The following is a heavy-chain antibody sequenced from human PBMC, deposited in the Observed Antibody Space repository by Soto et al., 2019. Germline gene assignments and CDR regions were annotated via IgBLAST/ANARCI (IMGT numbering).Heavy chain of an antibody. D-gene: IGHD3-16*01. CDR1: GFTFRTYG. CDR2: VSYDGSNR. Sequence: QVQLVESGGGVVHPGSPLRLSCAASGFTFRTYGMHWVRQAPGKGLEWLAFVSYDGSNRYYGDSVKGRFTISRDNSKSMLYLQMNSLRAEDTAVYDCAKAVMGGWFDPWGQGTLVTVSS. V-gene: IGHV3-30*18. J-gene: IGHJ5*02. CDR3: AKAVMGGWFDP.